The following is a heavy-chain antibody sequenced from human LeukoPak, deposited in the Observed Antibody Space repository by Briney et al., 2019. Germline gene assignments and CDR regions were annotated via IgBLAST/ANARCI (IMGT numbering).Heavy chain of an antibody. CDR2: IIPIFGTA. J-gene: IGHJ4*02. D-gene: IGHD3-22*01. CDR3: ASPDYYDRSGYSSY. Sequence: SVKVSCKASGYTFINYGVTWVRQAPGQGLEWMGGIIPIFGTANYAQKFQGRVTITVDESTSTAYMELSSLRSEDTAVYYCASPDYYDRSGYSSYWGQGTLVTVSS. CDR1: GYTFINYG. V-gene: IGHV1-69*13.